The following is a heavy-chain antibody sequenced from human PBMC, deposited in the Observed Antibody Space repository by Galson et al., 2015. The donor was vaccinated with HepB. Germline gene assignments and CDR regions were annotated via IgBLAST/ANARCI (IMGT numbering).Heavy chain of an antibody. J-gene: IGHJ4*02. CDR3: ARASREGIAVAGTDFDY. CDR1: GFTFSSYG. CDR2: IWYDGSNK. V-gene: IGHV3-33*01. D-gene: IGHD6-19*01. Sequence: SLRLSCAASGFTFSSYGMHWVRQAPGKGLEWVAVIWYDGSNKYYADSVKGRFTISRDNSKNTLYLQMNSLRAEDTAVYYCARASREGIAVAGTDFDYWGQGTLVTVSS.